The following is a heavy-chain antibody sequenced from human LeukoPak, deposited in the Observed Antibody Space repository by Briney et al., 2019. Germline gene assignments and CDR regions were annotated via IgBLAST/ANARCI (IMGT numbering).Heavy chain of an antibody. J-gene: IGHJ4*02. Sequence: ASVKVSCKASGYTITGYYMHWVRQAPGQGLEWMGWINPNSGGTNYAQKFQGRVNMTRDTSISTAYMELSRLRSDDTAVYYCARDRRGLHLFDYWGQGTLVTVSS. V-gene: IGHV1-2*02. CDR1: GYTITGYY. CDR3: ARDRRGLHLFDY. D-gene: IGHD3-16*01. CDR2: INPNSGGT.